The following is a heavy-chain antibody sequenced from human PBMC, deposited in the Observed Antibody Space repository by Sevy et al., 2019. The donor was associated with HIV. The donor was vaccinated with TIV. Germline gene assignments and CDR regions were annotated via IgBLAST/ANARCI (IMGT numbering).Heavy chain of an antibody. V-gene: IGHV3-11*01. J-gene: IGHJ4*02. CDR3: VRGVAAAGIGFDY. D-gene: IGHD6-13*01. Sequence: GGSLRLSCAASGFTFSDYYMSWLRQAPGKGLEWVSNISSSGSTIYYADSVKGRFTISRDNAKNSLYLQMNSLRAEDTAVYYCVRGVAAAGIGFDYWGQRTLVTVSS. CDR1: GFTFSDYY. CDR2: ISSSGSTI.